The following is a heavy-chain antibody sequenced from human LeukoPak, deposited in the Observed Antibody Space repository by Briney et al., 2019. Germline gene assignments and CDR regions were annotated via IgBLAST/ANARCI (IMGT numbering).Heavy chain of an antibody. Sequence: ASVKVSCKASGYTFTSYYMHWVRQAPGQGLEWMGMINPSGGSTSYAQKFQGRVTMTRDMSTSTVYMELSSLRSEDTAVYYCASSSGALGFGELLFFWGQGTLVTVSS. D-gene: IGHD3-10*01. J-gene: IGHJ4*02. V-gene: IGHV1-46*01. CDR3: ASSSGALGFGELLFF. CDR2: INPSGGST. CDR1: GYTFTSYY.